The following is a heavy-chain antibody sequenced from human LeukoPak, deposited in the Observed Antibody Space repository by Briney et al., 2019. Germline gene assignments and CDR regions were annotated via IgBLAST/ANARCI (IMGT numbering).Heavy chain of an antibody. J-gene: IGHJ5*02. D-gene: IGHD6-13*01. CDR2: IATDNSKT. CDR1: GYTFTSYG. CDR3: ARDMVGLAADGNWFDP. Sequence: ASVNVSCKATGYTFTSYGISWVRQAPGRGLEWMGWIATDNSKTKYAEKVQGRVTMTTDTSTATAYMELRTLRSDDTAVHYCARDMVGLAADGNWFDPWGQGTLVTVSS. V-gene: IGHV1-18*01.